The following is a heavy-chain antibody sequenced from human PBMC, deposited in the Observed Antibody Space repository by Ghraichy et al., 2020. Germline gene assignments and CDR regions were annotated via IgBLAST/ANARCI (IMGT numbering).Heavy chain of an antibody. CDR3: ARGPTFYYGVDV. J-gene: IGHJ6*02. D-gene: IGHD2-15*01. V-gene: IGHV4-4*07. Sequence: SETLSLTCSVSGGAFSTHYWSWIRQPPGKGLEYIARLYASGSFDYNPSLKSRVTLSMDTSKNQFSLKLNSVTAADTAVYYCARGPTFYYGVDVWGRGTTVTVSS. CDR1: GGAFSTHY. CDR2: LYASGSF.